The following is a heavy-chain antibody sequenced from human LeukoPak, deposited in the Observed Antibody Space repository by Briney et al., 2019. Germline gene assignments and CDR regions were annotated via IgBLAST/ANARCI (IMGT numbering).Heavy chain of an antibody. Sequence: GGSLRLSCAASGFTFSSYAMSWVRQAPGKGLEWVSAISGSGGSTYYADTVKGRFTISRDNSKNTLYLQMNSLRAEDTAVYYCAKSGSSGRYHMTFFDYWGQGTLVTVSS. CDR1: GFTFSSYA. D-gene: IGHD6-19*01. J-gene: IGHJ4*02. CDR2: ISGSGGST. CDR3: AKSGSSGRYHMTFFDY. V-gene: IGHV3-23*01.